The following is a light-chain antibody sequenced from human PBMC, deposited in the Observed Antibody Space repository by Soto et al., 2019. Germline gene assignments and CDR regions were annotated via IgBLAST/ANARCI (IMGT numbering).Light chain of an antibody. Sequence: QSVLTQPPSASGTPGQRVTISCSGSSSNIGSNTVNWFQQLSGTAPKLLIYSNNQRPSGVPDRFSGSKSGTSASLAISGLQSEDDADYHCATWDDSLIGWVFGGGTKLTVL. CDR3: ATWDDSLIGWV. J-gene: IGLJ3*02. CDR1: SSNIGSNT. V-gene: IGLV1-44*01. CDR2: SNN.